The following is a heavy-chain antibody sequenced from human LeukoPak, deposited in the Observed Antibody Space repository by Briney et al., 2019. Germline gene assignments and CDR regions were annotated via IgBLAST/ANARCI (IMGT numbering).Heavy chain of an antibody. V-gene: IGHV3-21*01. J-gene: IGHJ4*02. D-gene: IGHD4-17*01. CDR1: GFTLSSYS. CDR3: ARGGLTVTDPFDY. CDR2: ISSSSSYI. Sequence: KSGGSLRLSCAASGFTLSSYSKHWLRDAPGKALVGLLSISSSSSYIYYADSVKGRFTISRDNAKNSLYLQMNSLRAEDTAVYYCARGGLTVTDPFDYWGQGTLVTVSS.